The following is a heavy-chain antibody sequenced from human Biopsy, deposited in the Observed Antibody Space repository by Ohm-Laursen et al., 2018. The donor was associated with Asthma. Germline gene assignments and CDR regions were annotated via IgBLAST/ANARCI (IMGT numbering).Heavy chain of an antibody. CDR1: GFTLSSYA. CDR2: ISSDGNNK. J-gene: IGHJ6*02. D-gene: IGHD5-18*01. Sequence: SLRLSCTASGFTLSSYALHGVRQAPGKGLEWVALISSDGNNKYYADSVRGRFTISRDTSKDHLYLQMTNLRAEDTAVYYCARDGGYGYLYSMDVWGQGTTVTVSS. CDR3: ARDGGYGYLYSMDV. V-gene: IGHV3-30-3*01.